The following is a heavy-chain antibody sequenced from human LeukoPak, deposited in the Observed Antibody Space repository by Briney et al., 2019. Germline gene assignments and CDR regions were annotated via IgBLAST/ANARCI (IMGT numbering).Heavy chain of an antibody. J-gene: IGHJ4*02. D-gene: IGHD5-24*01. V-gene: IGHV3-30*02. CDR3: AKGTRWLQGN. Sequence: PGGSLRLSCAASGFTFSSYGMHWVRQAPGKGLEWVAFIRYDGSNKYYADSVKGRITISRDNSKNTLYLQMNSLRAEDTAVYYCAKGTRWLQGNWGQGTLVTVSS. CDR1: GFTFSSYG. CDR2: IRYDGSNK.